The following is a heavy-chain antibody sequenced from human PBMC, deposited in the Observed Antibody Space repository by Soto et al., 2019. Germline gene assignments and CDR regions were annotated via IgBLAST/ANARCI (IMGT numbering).Heavy chain of an antibody. CDR3: ARLLRHCTGTSCYSSYGMDV. V-gene: IGHV4-30-2*01. D-gene: IGHD2-2*01. Sequence: QPQLQESGSGLVKPSQTLSLTCAISGGSTSSGDYSWSWIRQPPGMGLEWIGYIYHSGDSYYNPSRNSRVTITVGWSKNQFSLRLSSVTAADTAVYYCARLLRHCTGTSCYSSYGMDVWGKGTTVTVSS. CDR1: GGSTSSGDYS. J-gene: IGHJ6*04. CDR2: IYHSGDS.